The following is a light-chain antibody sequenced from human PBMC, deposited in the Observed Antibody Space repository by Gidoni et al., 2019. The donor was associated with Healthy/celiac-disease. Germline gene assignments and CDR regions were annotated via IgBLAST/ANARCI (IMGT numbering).Light chain of an antibody. V-gene: IGKV3-20*01. Sequence: IVLTQSPGTLSLSPGERATLSCRASQSVSSSYLAWYQQKPGQAPRLLIYGASSRATGSPDRFSGSGSGTDFTLTISRLEPEDFAVYYCQQYGSSPSWTFGQGTKVEIK. J-gene: IGKJ1*01. CDR2: GAS. CDR3: QQYGSSPSWT. CDR1: QSVSSSY.